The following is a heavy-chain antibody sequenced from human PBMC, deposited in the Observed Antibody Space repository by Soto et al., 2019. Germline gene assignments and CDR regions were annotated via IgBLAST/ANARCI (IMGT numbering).Heavy chain of an antibody. CDR1: GFSFSTYL. J-gene: IGHJ6*02. D-gene: IGHD3-16*01. V-gene: IGHV3-7*01. Sequence: GGSLRLSCAASGFSFSTYLMGWVRQAPGKGLEWVANIKQGGNEKFYVASVKGRFTISRDNDKKSLYLHMDSLRVEDTAVYYCVGALTYEVPYYYYWMDAWGQGTTVTVSS. CDR2: IKQGGNEK. CDR3: VGALTYEVPYYYYWMDA.